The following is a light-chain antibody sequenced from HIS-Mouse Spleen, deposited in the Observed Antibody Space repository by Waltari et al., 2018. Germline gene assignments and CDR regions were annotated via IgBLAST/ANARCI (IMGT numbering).Light chain of an antibody. CDR1: SSDVGGYNY. CDR2: DVS. CDR3: CSYAGSYTFV. V-gene: IGLV2-11*01. J-gene: IGLJ2*01. Sequence: QSALTQPRSVSGSPGQSVTISCPGTSSDVGGYNYFSWYQQHPGKAPKLMIYDVSKRPSGVPDRFSGSKSGNTASLTISGLQAEDEADYYCCSYAGSYTFVFGGGTKLTVL.